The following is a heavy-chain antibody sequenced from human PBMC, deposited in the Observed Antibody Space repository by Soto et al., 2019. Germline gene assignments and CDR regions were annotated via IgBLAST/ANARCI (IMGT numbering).Heavy chain of an antibody. Sequence: QVQLVESGGGVVQPGGSRRLSCEASRFSFSDYGMHWVRQAPGKGLEWVALIRDDGSATYYSDSVKGRFAISRTNSKNTLYLQMNRLRAEDTAVYYCATSTLTDAFDIWGQGTMVSVSS. V-gene: IGHV3-30*02. CDR2: IRDDGSAT. CDR1: RFSFSDYG. CDR3: ATSTLTDAFDI. D-gene: IGHD2-15*01. J-gene: IGHJ3*02.